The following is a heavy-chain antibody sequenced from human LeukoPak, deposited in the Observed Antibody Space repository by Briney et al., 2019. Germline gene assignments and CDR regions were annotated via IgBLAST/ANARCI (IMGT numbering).Heavy chain of an antibody. D-gene: IGHD1-1*01. CDR1: GGSISSGSYY. J-gene: IGHJ5*02. Sequence: SQTLSLTCTVSGGSISSGSYYWSWIRQPAGKGLEWIGRIYTSGSTNYNPSLKSRVTISVDTSKNQFSLKLSSVTAADTAVYYCASSYGTNWFDPWGQGTLVTVSS. CDR2: IYTSGST. CDR3: ASSYGTNWFDP. V-gene: IGHV4-61*02.